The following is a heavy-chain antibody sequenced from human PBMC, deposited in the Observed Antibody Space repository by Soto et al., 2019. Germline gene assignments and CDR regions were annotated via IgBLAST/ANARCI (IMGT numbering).Heavy chain of an antibody. J-gene: IGHJ6*02. D-gene: IGHD1-26*01. CDR1: GFTFSSYA. V-gene: IGHV3-23*01. Sequence: EVQLLESGGGLVQPGGSLRLSCAASGFTFSSYAMSWVRQAPGKGLEWVSAISGSGGSTYYADSVKGRFTISRDNSKNTLYLQINNLRDEDTAVYYCARVSLGASAIADYSYYGMDVWGQGTTVTVSS. CDR2: ISGSGGST. CDR3: ARVSLGASAIADYSYYGMDV.